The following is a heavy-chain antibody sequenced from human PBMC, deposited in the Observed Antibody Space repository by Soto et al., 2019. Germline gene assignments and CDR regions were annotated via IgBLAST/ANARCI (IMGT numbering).Heavy chain of an antibody. CDR3: ARAKMLGVGATYSFDY. CDR2: IYYSGST. V-gene: IGHV4-30-4*01. CDR1: GGSISSGDYY. D-gene: IGHD1-26*01. J-gene: IGHJ4*02. Sequence: QVQLQESGPGLVKPSQTLSLTCTVSGGSISSGDYYWSWIRQPPGKGLEWIGYIYYSGSTYYNPSLKSRVTISVDTSKNQFSLKLSSVTAADTAVYYCARAKMLGVGATYSFDYWGQGPLSPSPQ.